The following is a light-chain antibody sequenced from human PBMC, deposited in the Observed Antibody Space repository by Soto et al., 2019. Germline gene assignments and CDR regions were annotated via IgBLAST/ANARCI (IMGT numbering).Light chain of an antibody. CDR3: QQYNNWPYT. Sequence: EIVMTQSPATLSVSPGERATLSCRASLSVSSNLAWYQQKPGQAPRLLIYGASTMATGIPARFSGSRSGTEFTLTISSLQSEDFAVYYWQQYNNWPYTFGQGTKLEIK. CDR1: LSVSSN. V-gene: IGKV3-15*01. J-gene: IGKJ2*01. CDR2: GAS.